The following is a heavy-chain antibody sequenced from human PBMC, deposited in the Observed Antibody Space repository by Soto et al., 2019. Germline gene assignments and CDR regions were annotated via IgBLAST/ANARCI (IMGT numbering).Heavy chain of an antibody. V-gene: IGHV1-2*04. CDR3: ARDFKATYYYDSSGPDAFDI. CDR2: INPNSGGT. CDR1: GYTFTGYY. J-gene: IGHJ3*02. D-gene: IGHD3-22*01. Sequence: QVQLVQSGAEVKKPGASVKVSCKASGYTFTGYYMHWVRQAPGQGLEWMGWINPNSGGTHYAQKFQGWVTMTGDTSISTAYMELSRLRSDDTAVYYCARDFKATYYYDSSGPDAFDIWGQGTMVTVSS.